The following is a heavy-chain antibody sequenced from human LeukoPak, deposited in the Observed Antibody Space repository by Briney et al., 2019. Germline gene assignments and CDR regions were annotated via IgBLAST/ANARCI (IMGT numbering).Heavy chain of an antibody. Sequence: ASVKVSCKASGGTFSSYAISWVRQAPGQGLEWMGWISAYNGNTNYAQKLQGRVTMTTDTSTSTAYMELRSLRSDDTAVYYCARYSSSFFDYWGQGTLVTVSS. CDR1: GGTFSSYA. CDR2: ISAYNGNT. CDR3: ARYSSSFFDY. D-gene: IGHD6-13*01. V-gene: IGHV1-18*01. J-gene: IGHJ4*02.